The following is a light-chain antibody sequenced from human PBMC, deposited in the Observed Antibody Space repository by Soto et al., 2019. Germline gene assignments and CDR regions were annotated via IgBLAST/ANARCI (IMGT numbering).Light chain of an antibody. CDR2: CAS. J-gene: IGKJ1*01. CDR3: QQYNDWPRT. Sequence: EIVMTQSASTLSVSPGDRATLSWGASQSFGRNLAWYQHKPVQPPRLLVYCASSRATGVSARCGGSGSGSEFTLTISGLQSEDFAVYFCQQYNDWPRTFGQGTKVDIK. CDR1: QSFGRN. V-gene: IGKV3-15*01.